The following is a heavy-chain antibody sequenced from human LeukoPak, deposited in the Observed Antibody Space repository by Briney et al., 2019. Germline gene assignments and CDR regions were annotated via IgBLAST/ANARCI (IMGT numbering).Heavy chain of an antibody. CDR1: GFTFSSYA. J-gene: IGHJ6*02. CDR3: ARGEDLGVAMDYYYGLDV. CDR2: ISAYNGNT. V-gene: IGHV1-18*01. D-gene: IGHD2-8*01. Sequence: GGSLRLSCAASGFTFSSYAMSWVRQAPGQGLEWMGWISAYNGNTNYAQKLQGRVTMTTDTSTSTAYMELRSLRSDDTAVYYCARGEDLGVAMDYYYGLDVWGQGTTVTVSS.